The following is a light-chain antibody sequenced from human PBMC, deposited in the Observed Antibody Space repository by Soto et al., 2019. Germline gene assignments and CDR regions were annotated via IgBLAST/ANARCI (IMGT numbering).Light chain of an antibody. CDR2: ETD. V-gene: IGLV1-40*01. J-gene: IGLJ2*01. Sequence: QSVLTQPPSISGAPGQRVTITCTGSDSNIGASYDVNWYQHLPGAAPNLLIYETDNRPSGVPDRFSASRSGASASLAIDKLQTGDEGDYYCQSYGSGLSVVFGGGTMVTVL. CDR1: DSNIGASYD. CDR3: QSYGSGLSVV.